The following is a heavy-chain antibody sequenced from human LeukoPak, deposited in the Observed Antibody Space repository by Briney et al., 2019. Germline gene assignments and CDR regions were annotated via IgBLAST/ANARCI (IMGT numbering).Heavy chain of an antibody. J-gene: IGHJ6*03. CDR3: ARDLLGYSYYMDV. CDR2: INTSGGST. CDR1: GYTFTSYY. V-gene: IGHV1-46*01. D-gene: IGHD3-16*01. Sequence: ASVKVSCKASGYTFTSYYMHWVRQAPGQGLEWMGIINTSGGSTSYAQKFQGRVTMTRVMSTSTVYMELSSLRSEDTAVYYCARDLLGYSYYMDVLGKGTTVTVSS.